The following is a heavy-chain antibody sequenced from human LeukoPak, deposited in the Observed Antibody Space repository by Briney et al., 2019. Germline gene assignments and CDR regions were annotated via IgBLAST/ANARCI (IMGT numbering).Heavy chain of an antibody. D-gene: IGHD6-13*01. CDR1: GSTFSMSS. J-gene: IGHJ4*02. V-gene: IGHV3-30*04. Sequence: PGSSLRLSCATSGSTFSMSSMHWVRLDPGKGLEWLAGISFDGANKFSGGSVKGRFSISRDNSKNTLYLQMNSLRLDDTAVYFCARGRAGIAAAGFDYWGQGTLVTVSS. CDR3: ARGRAGIAAAGFDY. CDR2: ISFDGANK.